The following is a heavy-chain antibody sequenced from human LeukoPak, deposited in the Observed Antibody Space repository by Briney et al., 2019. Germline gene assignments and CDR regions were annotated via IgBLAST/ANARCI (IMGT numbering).Heavy chain of an antibody. CDR2: IFPSGGEI. CDR3: ATYRQVLLPFES. V-gene: IGHV3-23*01. CDR1: GFTFSTFA. Sequence: GGSLRLSCAASGFTFSTFAMIWVRKPPGKGLEWVSSIFPSGGEIHYADSVRGRFTISRDNSKSTLSLQMNSLRAEDTAIYYCATYRQVLLPFESWGQGTLVTVSS. D-gene: IGHD2-8*02. J-gene: IGHJ4*02.